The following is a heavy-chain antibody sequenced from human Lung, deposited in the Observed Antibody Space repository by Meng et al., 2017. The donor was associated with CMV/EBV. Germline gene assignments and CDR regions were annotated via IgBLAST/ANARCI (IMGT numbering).Heavy chain of an antibody. CDR3: VRGLYYFAGDGYYHDF. V-gene: IGHV4-30-4*01. D-gene: IGHD3-22*01. Sequence: VSSRSDDYVWSWRRQPHGKGMERLGDRRKSRRTYTRENKQRGHKKTYDTTRNQFSLSLTSVTAADTAIYYCVRGLYYFAGDGYYHDFWGPGTLVTVSS. CDR2: RRKSRRT. J-gene: IGHJ4*02. CDR1: VSSRSDDYV.